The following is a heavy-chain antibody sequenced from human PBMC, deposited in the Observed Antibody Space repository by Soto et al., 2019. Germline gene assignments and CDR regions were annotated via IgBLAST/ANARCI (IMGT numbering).Heavy chain of an antibody. CDR1: GFTFSSYG. CDR2: IWYDGSNK. D-gene: IGHD2-2*01. V-gene: IGHV3-33*01. Sequence: QVQLVESGGGVVQPGRSLRLSCAASGFTFSSYGMHWVRQAPGKGLEWVAVIWYDGSNKYYADSVKGRFTISRDNSKNTLYLQMNSLRAEDTAVYYCAREPHQPARKGGGYYGMDVWGQGTTVTVSS. J-gene: IGHJ6*02. CDR3: AREPHQPARKGGGYYGMDV.